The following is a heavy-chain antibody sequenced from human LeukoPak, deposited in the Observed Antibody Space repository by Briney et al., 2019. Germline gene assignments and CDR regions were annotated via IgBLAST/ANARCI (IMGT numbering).Heavy chain of an antibody. J-gene: IGHJ4*02. Sequence: HTGGSLRLSCAASGFTFSSYAMSWVRQAPGKGLEWVSAISGSGGSTYYADSMKGRFTISRDNSKNTLYLQMNSLRAEDTAVYYCAKEGYGPDRPYYFDYWGQGTLVAVSS. D-gene: IGHD5-18*01. CDR3: AKEGYGPDRPYYFDY. CDR1: GFTFSSYA. CDR2: ISGSGGST. V-gene: IGHV3-23*01.